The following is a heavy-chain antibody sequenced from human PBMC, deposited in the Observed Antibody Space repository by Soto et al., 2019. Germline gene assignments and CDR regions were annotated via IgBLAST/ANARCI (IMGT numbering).Heavy chain of an antibody. CDR3: ARGHHSMDV. CDR1: GFTFSSYG. CDR2: IWYDGSNK. J-gene: IGHJ6*02. V-gene: IGHV3-33*01. Sequence: PGGSLRLSCAASGFTFSSYGMHWVRQAPGKGLEWVAVIWYDGSNKYYADSVKGRFTISRDNSKNTLYLQMNSLRAEDTAVYYCARGHHSMDVWGQGATITVSS.